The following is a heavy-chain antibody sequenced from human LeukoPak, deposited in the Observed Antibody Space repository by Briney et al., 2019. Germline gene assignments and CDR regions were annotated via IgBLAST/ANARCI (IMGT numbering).Heavy chain of an antibody. CDR2: ISSSSSYI. J-gene: IGHJ5*02. Sequence: GGSLRLSCAASGFTFSSYSMNWVRQARGKGLEWVSSISSSSSYIYYADSVKGRFTISRDNAKNSLYLQMNSLRAEDTAVYYCARDGYCTNGVCYGWFDPWGQGTLVTVSS. CDR1: GFTFSSYS. D-gene: IGHD2-8*01. CDR3: ARDGYCTNGVCYGWFDP. V-gene: IGHV3-21*01.